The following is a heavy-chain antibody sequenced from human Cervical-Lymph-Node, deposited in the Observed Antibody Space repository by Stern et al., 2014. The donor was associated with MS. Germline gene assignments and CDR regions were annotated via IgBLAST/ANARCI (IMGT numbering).Heavy chain of an antibody. Sequence: ESGPTLVKPTQTLTLTSTFSGFSLSTSGVAVGWIRQPPGKALEWLALIYWDHDKPYKPSLKNRLTILKDTSQNTEVLTMANMDPVDTATYSGAHRGTYSGSYFDFDYWGQGTLVTVSS. CDR2: IYWDHDK. CDR3: AHRGTYSGSYFDFDY. V-gene: IGHV2-5*02. D-gene: IGHD1-26*01. J-gene: IGHJ4*02. CDR1: GFSLSTSGVA.